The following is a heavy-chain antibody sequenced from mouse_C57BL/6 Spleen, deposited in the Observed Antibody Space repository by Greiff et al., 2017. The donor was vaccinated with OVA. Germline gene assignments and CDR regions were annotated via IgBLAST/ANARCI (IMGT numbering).Heavy chain of an antibody. J-gene: IGHJ3*01. CDR2: ISYDGSN. Sequence: ESGPGLVKPSQSLSLTCSVTGYSITSGYYWNWIRQFPGNKLEWMGYISYDGSNNYNPSLKNRISITRDTSKNQFFLKLNSVTTEDTATYYCAREGGQLRPGFAYWGQGTLVTVSA. V-gene: IGHV3-6*01. CDR3: AREGGQLRPGFAY. D-gene: IGHD3-2*02. CDR1: GYSITSGYY.